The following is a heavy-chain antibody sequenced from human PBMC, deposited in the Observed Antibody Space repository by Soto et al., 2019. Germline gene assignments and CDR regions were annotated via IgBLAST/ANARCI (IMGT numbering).Heavy chain of an antibody. CDR3: AKENQHLVHDY. CDR2: ISHDGSDK. D-gene: IGHD6-13*01. J-gene: IGHJ4*02. CDR1: GFTFRNYG. Sequence: QVQLVESGGGVVRPGRSLSLTCAASGFTFRNYGMPWVRQPPGKGLEWVAVISHDGSDKYYADSMKGRFIISRDNSENTLFLNMNSLKPEDTAVYYCAKENQHLVHDYWGQGTLVTVSS. V-gene: IGHV3-30*18.